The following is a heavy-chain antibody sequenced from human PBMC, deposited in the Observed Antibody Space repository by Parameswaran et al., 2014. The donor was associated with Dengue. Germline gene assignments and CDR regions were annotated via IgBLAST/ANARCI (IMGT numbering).Heavy chain of an antibody. Sequence: VRQAPGQGLEWMGGIIPIFGTANYAQKFQGRVTITADESTSTAYTELSSLRSEDTAVYYCARDGRQLVRTAAFDIWGQGTMVTVSS. J-gene: IGHJ3*02. D-gene: IGHD6-6*01. CDR3: ARDGRQLVRTAAFDI. CDR2: IIPIFGTA. V-gene: IGHV1-69*01.